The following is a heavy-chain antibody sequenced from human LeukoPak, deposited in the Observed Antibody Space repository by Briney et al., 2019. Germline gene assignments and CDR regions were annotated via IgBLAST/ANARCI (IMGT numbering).Heavy chain of an antibody. CDR1: GFSLSRYW. CDR2: IKEDGTKT. J-gene: IGHJ4*02. V-gene: IGHV3-7*05. Sequence: GGSLRLSCAASGFSLSRYWMTCVRQAPGKGLEWVANIKEDGTKTYYVDSVKGRFTVSRDNAQNSLYLQMNSLTPEDTAVYFCARGEAFCDYWGQGALVTVSS. CDR3: ARGEAFCDY.